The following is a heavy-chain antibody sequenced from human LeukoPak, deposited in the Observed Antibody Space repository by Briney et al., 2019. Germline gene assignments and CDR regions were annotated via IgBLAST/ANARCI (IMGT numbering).Heavy chain of an antibody. CDR3: AKVGYYYARGGFQH. V-gene: IGHV1-46*01. CDR2: INTSGGRT. CDR1: GYTFTSYY. J-gene: IGHJ1*01. D-gene: IGHD3-10*01. Sequence: ASVKVSCKASGYTFTSYYMHWVRQTPGQRLEWIGIINTSGGRTSNAQQFKGKVTINRNTPTSTVHRGLGMRRSEDTALYYCAKVGYYYARGGFQHWGQGTLVTVSS.